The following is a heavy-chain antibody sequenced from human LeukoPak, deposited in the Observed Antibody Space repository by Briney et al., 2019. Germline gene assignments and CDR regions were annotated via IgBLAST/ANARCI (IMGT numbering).Heavy chain of an antibody. D-gene: IGHD6-19*01. CDR2: IISKTDGGRT. V-gene: IGHV3-15*01. Sequence: NPGGSLRLSCAASGFTFSNAWMTWVRQAPGKGLEWVGRIISKTDGGRTDYAAPVKGRLTISRDDSKNTLYLQMNSLKIEDTAVYYCTTYSSGSLGYWGQGILVTVSS. CDR3: TTYSSGSLGY. CDR1: GFTFSNAW. J-gene: IGHJ4*02.